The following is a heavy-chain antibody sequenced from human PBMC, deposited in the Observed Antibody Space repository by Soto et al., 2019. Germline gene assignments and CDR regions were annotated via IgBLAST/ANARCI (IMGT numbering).Heavy chain of an antibody. Sequence: QVQLVQSGAEVKKPGASVKVSCKASGYTFTSYGTSWVRQAPGQWLEWRGWISAYNGNTKYAQKLQGRFTMTTDTATRTAYMELRSLRSDYTAVYYCAREGALVENYYYYGMDVWGQGTTVTVSS. CDR3: AREGALVENYYYYGMDV. V-gene: IGHV1-18*01. CDR2: ISAYNGNT. J-gene: IGHJ6*02. CDR1: GYTFTSYG. D-gene: IGHD2-8*02.